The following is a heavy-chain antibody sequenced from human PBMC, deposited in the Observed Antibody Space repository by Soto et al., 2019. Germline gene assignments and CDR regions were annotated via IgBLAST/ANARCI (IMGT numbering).Heavy chain of an antibody. CDR2: IYPGDSDT. J-gene: IGHJ6*03. D-gene: IGHD2-21*02. CDR3: ARQVTPGYYYYYMDV. V-gene: IGHV5-51*01. CDR1: GYSFTSYW. Sequence: GESLKISCKGSGYSFTSYWIGWVRQMPGKGLEWMGIIYPGDSDTRYSPSFQGQVTISADKSISTAYLQWSSLKASDTAMYYCARQVTPGYYYYYMDVWGKGTTVTVSS.